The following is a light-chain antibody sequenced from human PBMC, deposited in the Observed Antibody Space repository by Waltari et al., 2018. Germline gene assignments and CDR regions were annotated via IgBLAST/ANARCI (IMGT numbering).Light chain of an antibody. J-gene: IGKJ3*01. Sequence: DIVMTQSPDSLAVSLGERATINCKSSQSVLYSSNNKNYLAWYRQKPGQPPKLLIYWASTRESGVPDRFSGSGSGTDFTLTISSLQAEDVAVYYCQQYYRVPFTFGPGTKVDIK. CDR3: QQYYRVPFT. V-gene: IGKV4-1*01. CDR1: QSVLYSSNNKNY. CDR2: WAS.